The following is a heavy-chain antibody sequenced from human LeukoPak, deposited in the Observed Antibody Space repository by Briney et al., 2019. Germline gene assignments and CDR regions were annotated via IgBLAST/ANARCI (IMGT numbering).Heavy chain of an antibody. D-gene: IGHD2-21*01. Sequence: PGGSLRLSCAASGFTFDDYAMHWVRHAPGKGLEWVSGISWNSGSIVYADSVKGRFTISRDNSKNTLHLQMSSLRAEDTALYYCVKDRCDRFTCPEVWGQGTLVTVSS. CDR1: GFTFDDYA. CDR3: VKDRCDRFTCPEV. V-gene: IGHV3-9*01. J-gene: IGHJ4*02. CDR2: ISWNSGSI.